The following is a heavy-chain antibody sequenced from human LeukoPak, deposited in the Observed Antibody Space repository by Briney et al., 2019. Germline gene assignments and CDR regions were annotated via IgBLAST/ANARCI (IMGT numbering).Heavy chain of an antibody. D-gene: IGHD5-24*01. CDR2: LSNDGNNK. J-gene: IGHJ4*02. CDR1: GFTFNSYC. CDR3: AKDVKWLQCGYFFDY. Sequence: PGGSLRLSFAAVGFTFNSYCMHWVRQAPGKGLEGVAVLSNDGNNKYCADSVKGRFAISRDNSKNTLYLQMNSLRAEDTAVYYCAKDVKWLQCGYFFDYWGQGTLVTVSS. V-gene: IGHV3-30*18.